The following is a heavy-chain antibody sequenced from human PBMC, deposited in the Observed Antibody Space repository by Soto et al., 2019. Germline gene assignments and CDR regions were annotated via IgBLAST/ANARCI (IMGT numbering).Heavy chain of an antibody. CDR2: IYYSGST. J-gene: IGHJ4*02. V-gene: IGHV4-59*08. D-gene: IGHD6-6*01. CDR3: AGSSRNRPLDY. Sequence: PSETLSLTCTVSGGSISGYYWSWIRQPPGKGLEWIGYIYYSGSTTYNPSLKSRVTISVDTSKNQFSLKLTSVTAADTAVYYCAGSSRNRPLDYWGQGTLVTVSS. CDR1: GGSISGYY.